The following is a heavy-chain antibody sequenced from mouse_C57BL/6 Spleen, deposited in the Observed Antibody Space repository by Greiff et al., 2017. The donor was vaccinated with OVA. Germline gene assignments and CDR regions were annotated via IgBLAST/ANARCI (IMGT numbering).Heavy chain of an antibody. D-gene: IGHD2-4*01. J-gene: IGHJ4*01. CDR2: IYPGDGGT. CDR3: ARRDYDGAMDY. CDR1: GYAFSSSW. V-gene: IGHV1-82*01. Sequence: QVQLQQSGPELVKPGASVKISCKASGYAFSSSWMNWVKQRPGRGLEWIGRIYPGDGGTNYNGKFKGKATLTADKSSSTAYMQLSSLTSEDSAVYFCARRDYDGAMDYWGQGTSVTASS.